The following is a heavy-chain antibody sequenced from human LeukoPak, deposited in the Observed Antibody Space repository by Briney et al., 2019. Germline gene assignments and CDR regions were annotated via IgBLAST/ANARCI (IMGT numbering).Heavy chain of an antibody. CDR2: ISFDGKNQ. V-gene: IGHV3-30*18. Sequence: PGGSLRLSCAGSEFNFNNSGMHWVRQAPGKGLEWVAVISFDGKNQHYAGSVKGRFTTSRDNSKNTVYLQMNSLRPEDTAVYYCAKDLPAETKMGGFDFWGQGALVTISS. J-gene: IGHJ4*02. CDR1: EFNFNNSG. CDR3: AKDLPAETKMGGFDF. D-gene: IGHD4-11*01.